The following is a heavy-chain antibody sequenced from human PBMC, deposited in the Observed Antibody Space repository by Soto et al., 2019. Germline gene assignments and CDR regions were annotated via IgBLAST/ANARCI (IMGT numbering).Heavy chain of an antibody. D-gene: IGHD6-13*01. CDR2: IKQDGSEK. J-gene: IGHJ6*02. Sequence: PGGSLRLSCAASGFTFSSYWMSWVRQAPGKGLEWVANIKQDGSEKYYVDSVKGRFTISRDNAKNSLYLQMNTLKASDTAMYYCARHISNFRYYYYAMDVWGQGTTVTVSS. CDR3: ARHISNFRYYYYAMDV. V-gene: IGHV3-7*03. CDR1: GFTFSSYW.